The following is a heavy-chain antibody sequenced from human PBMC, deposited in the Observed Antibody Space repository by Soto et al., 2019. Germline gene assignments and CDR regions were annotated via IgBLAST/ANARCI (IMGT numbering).Heavy chain of an antibody. CDR1: GYSFTSYW. D-gene: IGHD6-19*01. CDR3: ARLNPGGAAVAGTLDY. Sequence: GESLKISCKGSGYSFTSYWIGWVRQMPGKGLEWMGIIYPGDSDTRYSPSFQGQVTISADKSISTAYLQWSSLKASDTAMYYCARLNPGGAAVAGTLDYWGQGTLVTVSS. J-gene: IGHJ4*02. V-gene: IGHV5-51*01. CDR2: IYPGDSDT.